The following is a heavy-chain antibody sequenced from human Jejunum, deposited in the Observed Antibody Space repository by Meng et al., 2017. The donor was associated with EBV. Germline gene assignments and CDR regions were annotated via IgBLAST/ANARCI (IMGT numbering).Heavy chain of an antibody. D-gene: IGHD1/OR15-1a*01. CDR3: AKLTRP. V-gene: IGHV3-11*01. J-gene: IGHJ5*02. CDR2: MSGGGNTIA. CDR1: GFTVRAYY. Sequence: QVQLVESGGGLVKPGGSLRLSCAVSGFTVRAYYMNWIRQAPGKGLEWVSYMSGGGNTIAYFADSVKGRFTISRDNTKNSLYLQMNSLRAEDTAVYYCAKLTRPWGQGTLVTVSS.